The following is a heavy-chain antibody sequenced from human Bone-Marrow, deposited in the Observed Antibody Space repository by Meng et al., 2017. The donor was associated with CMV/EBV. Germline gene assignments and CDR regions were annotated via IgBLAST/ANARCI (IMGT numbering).Heavy chain of an antibody. J-gene: IGHJ6*02. D-gene: IGHD1-20*01. CDR3: TRNCYYYYGMDV. CDR2: IRSKAYGGTT. Sequence: GESLKISCTASGFTFGDYAMSWVRQAPGKGLEWVGFIRSKAYGGTTEYAASVKGRFTISRDDSKSIAYLQMNSLKTEDTAVYYCTRNCYYYYGMDVWGQGTTVSVSS. V-gene: IGHV3-49*04. CDR1: GFTFGDYA.